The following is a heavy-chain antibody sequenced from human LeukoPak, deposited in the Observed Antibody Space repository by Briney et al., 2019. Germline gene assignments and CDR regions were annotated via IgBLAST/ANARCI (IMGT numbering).Heavy chain of an antibody. V-gene: IGHV1-2*02. J-gene: IGHJ4*02. CDR2: INPNRGVT. CDR3: AWGLVGAKRSFDF. Sequence: ASVKVSCKASGYTFTSYGISWVRQAPGQGLEWMGCINPNRGVTSSAQKFQGRVTMTTDTSITGGYMELTNLKSDDTAVYYCAWGLVGAKRSFDFWGQGTLVTVSS. D-gene: IGHD1-26*01. CDR1: GYTFTSYG.